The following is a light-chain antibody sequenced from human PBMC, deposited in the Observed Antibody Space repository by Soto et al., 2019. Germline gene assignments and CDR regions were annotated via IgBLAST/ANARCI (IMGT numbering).Light chain of an antibody. CDR3: QQRKYWPPIT. CDR2: DAS. V-gene: IGKV3-11*01. CDR1: QNVDIY. J-gene: IGKJ5*01. Sequence: ETVLTQSPATLSLSPGERATLSCRASQNVDIYLAWYQHKPCQAPRLLIYDASNRATGIPARFSGSGSGTDFTLTISSLEPEDFAVYSCQQRKYWPPITFGQGTRLEIK.